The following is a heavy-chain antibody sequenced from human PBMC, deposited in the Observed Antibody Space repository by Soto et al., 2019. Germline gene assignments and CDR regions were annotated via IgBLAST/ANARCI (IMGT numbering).Heavy chain of an antibody. CDR1: GFTFSSYS. CDR3: ARDVYYYDSSAYWAD. D-gene: IGHD3-22*01. Sequence: EVQLVESGGGLVKPGGSLRLSCAASGFTFSSYSLNWVRQAPGKGLAWVSSITGSSSYIYYAESVKGRFTISRDNAKIALYLQMNSLRAEDTSVYYCARDVYYYDSSAYWADWGQGTLVTVSS. J-gene: IGHJ4*02. CDR2: ITGSSSYI. V-gene: IGHV3-21*02.